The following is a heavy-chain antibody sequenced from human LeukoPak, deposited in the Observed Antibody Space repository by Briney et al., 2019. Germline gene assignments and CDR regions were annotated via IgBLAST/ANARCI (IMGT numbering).Heavy chain of an antibody. CDR1: GVIFRNYW. V-gene: IGHV3-74*01. D-gene: IGHD5-18*01. J-gene: IGHJ4*02. Sequence: PGGSLRLSCAASGVIFRNYWMHWVRHAPGKGLVWVSRINRDGSSTSYADSVKGRFTIPRDNAKNTLYLQMNSLRAEDTAVYYCARGGGYSYGSFDYWGQGTLVTVSS. CDR3: ARGGGYSYGSFDY. CDR2: INRDGSST.